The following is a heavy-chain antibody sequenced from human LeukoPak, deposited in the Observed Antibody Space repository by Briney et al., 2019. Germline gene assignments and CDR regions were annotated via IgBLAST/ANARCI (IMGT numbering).Heavy chain of an antibody. CDR2: IYHSGST. D-gene: IGHD3-10*01. V-gene: IGHV4-4*02. Sequence: SETLSLTCAVSGGSISSSNWWSWVRQPPGKGLEWIGEIYHSGSTNYNPSLKSRVTISVDTSKNQFSLKLSSVTAADTAVYYCARDSYYYGSGSLFDYWGQGTLVTVSS. CDR1: GGSISSSNW. J-gene: IGHJ4*02. CDR3: ARDSYYYGSGSLFDY.